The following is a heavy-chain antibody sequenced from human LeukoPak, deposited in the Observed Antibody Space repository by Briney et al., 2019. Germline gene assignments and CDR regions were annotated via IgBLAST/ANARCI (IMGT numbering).Heavy chain of an antibody. Sequence: GGSLTLSCAASGFTFSSYSMNWVRQAPGKGLECVSSISSSSSYIYYPDSVKGPSTISRDNANNLLYLQMNSLRAEDTAVYYCARDPGQQLGDNWFDPWGQGTLVTVSS. V-gene: IGHV3-21*01. CDR2: ISSSSSYI. CDR1: GFTFSSYS. D-gene: IGHD6-13*01. J-gene: IGHJ5*02. CDR3: ARDPGQQLGDNWFDP.